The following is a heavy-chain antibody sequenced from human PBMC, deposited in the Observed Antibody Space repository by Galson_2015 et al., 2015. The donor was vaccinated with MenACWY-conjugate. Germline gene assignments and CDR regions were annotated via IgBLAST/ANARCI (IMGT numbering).Heavy chain of an antibody. CDR1: GLTFSNYG. CDR2: IVGSGSTT. J-gene: IGHJ4*02. CDR3: AKGERRHYDSSGFSEH. V-gene: IGHV3-23*01. D-gene: IGHD3-22*01. Sequence: SLRLSCAASGLTFSNYGMAWVRQAPGKGLEWVSAIVGSGSTTYYADSVKGRFTISRDNSKNTLYLQMNSLRAEDTAIYYCAKGERRHYDSSGFSEHWGQGSLVTVSS.